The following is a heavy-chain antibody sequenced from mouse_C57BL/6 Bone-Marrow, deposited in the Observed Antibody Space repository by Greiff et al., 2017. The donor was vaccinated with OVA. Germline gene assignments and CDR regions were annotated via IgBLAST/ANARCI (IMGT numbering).Heavy chain of an antibody. Sequence: EVKLVESGGGLVKPGGSLKLSCAASGFTFSDYGMHWVRQAPEKGLEWVAYISSGSSTIYYADTVKGRFTISRDNAKNTLFLQMTSLRSEDTAMYYCARRDYSNYGAMDYWGQGTSVTVSS. D-gene: IGHD2-5*01. J-gene: IGHJ4*01. CDR1: GFTFSDYG. CDR3: ARRDYSNYGAMDY. V-gene: IGHV5-17*01. CDR2: ISSGSSTI.